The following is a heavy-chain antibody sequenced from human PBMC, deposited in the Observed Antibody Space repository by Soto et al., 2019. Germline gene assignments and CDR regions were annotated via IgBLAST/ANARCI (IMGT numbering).Heavy chain of an antibody. Sequence: ASVKVSCKXSGYTFTSYDINWVRQAPGQGLEWMGGMNPNIGKADYAQKFQGRVTMTRNNSISTAYMELSSLRSEDTAVYYCARGFGSACPDKRFAMDDWGQGTTVTVSS. CDR2: MNPNIGKA. V-gene: IGHV1-8*01. CDR3: ARGFGSACPDKRFAMDD. J-gene: IGHJ6*02. CDR1: GYTFTSYD. D-gene: IGHD3-3*01.